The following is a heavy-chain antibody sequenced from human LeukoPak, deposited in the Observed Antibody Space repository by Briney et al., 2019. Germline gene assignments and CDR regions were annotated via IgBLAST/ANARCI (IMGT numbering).Heavy chain of an antibody. J-gene: IGHJ4*02. CDR3: ARDLRYGGNFRPVLAWDY. Sequence: GGSLRLSCVASGFTFRDYYMSWIRRAPGKGLEWVSYISSSSSYIDYADSVKGRFTISRDNAKNSLHLQMKSLSAEDTAVYYCARDLRYGGNFRPVLAWDYWGQGTLVTVSS. D-gene: IGHD4-23*01. CDR2: ISSSSSYI. CDR1: GFTFRDYY. V-gene: IGHV3-11*05.